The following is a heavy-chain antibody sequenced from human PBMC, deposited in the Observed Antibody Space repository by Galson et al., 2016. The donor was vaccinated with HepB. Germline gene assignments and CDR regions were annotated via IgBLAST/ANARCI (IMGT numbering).Heavy chain of an antibody. CDR3: ARERVLVAYAKDYWYGMDV. J-gene: IGHJ6*02. Sequence: SLRLSCAASGFDFSVHYMSWIRQAPGKGLEWVSDISTSGDAIHYSDSVRGRFTISRDNAKSSLFLHMNSLRDEDTAVYYCARERVLVAYAKDYWYGMDVWGQGTTVSVSS. CDR1: GFDFSVHY. CDR2: ISTSGDAI. D-gene: IGHD2-8*02. V-gene: IGHV3-11*01.